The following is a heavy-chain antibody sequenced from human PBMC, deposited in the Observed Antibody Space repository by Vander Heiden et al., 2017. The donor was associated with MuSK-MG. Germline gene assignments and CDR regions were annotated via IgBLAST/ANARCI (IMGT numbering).Heavy chain of an antibody. CDR3: AIIRSESSGWDVDY. J-gene: IGHJ4*02. V-gene: IGHV4-39*01. Sequence: QLQLQESGPGLVQPSATLSLTCPVSGGSISSSSSSWGWIRQPPGKGLELTGSIYYSGSTYNNPSLKSRVTISENTSKNQFPLKLSSVTAADTAVFYCAIIRSESSGWDVDYWGQGTLVTVSS. CDR1: GGSISSSSSS. CDR2: IYYSGST. D-gene: IGHD6-19*01.